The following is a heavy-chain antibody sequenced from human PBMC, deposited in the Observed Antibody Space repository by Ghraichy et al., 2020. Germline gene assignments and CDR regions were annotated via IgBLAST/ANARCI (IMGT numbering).Heavy chain of an antibody. J-gene: IGHJ6*02. CDR1: GFTFSGYS. D-gene: IGHD4-23*01. V-gene: IGHV3-48*02. CDR3: ARGSKVVRFFYYDGMDV. Sequence: GESLNISCVGSGFTFSGYSMNWVRQSPGKSLEWVSYITGSGRSIFYADSVKGRFTISRDNAQNSLSLQMNGLRDEDTAVYYCARGSKVVRFFYYDGMDVWGQGTAVTVSS. CDR2: ITGSGRSI.